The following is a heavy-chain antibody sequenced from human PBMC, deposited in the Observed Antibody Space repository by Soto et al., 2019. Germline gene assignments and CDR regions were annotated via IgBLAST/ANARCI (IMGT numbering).Heavy chain of an antibody. CDR2: ISYDGTNK. V-gene: IGHV3-30-3*01. CDR1: GFSFSISP. CDR3: ARDPKTSGGQHWAFNYFDS. J-gene: IGHJ4*02. Sequence: GGSLRLSCAASGFSFSISPMHWVRQAPGKGPEWVALISYDGTNKFYADSVRGRFTISRDNSKSTLYLQVDSLRPEDAAVYYCARDPKTSGGQHWAFNYFDSWGQGTLVTVSS. D-gene: IGHD7-27*01.